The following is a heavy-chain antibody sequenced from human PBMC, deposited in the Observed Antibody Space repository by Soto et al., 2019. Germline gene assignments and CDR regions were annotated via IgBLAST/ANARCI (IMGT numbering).Heavy chain of an antibody. CDR2: ISGSGGST. V-gene: IGHV3-23*01. D-gene: IGHD3-22*01. J-gene: IGHJ4*02. CDR1: GFTFSSYA. Sequence: PGGSLRLSCAASGFTFSSYAMSWVRQAPGKGLEWVSAISGSGGSTYYADSVKGRFTISRDNSKNTLYLQMNSLRAEDTAVYYCAKDDYYDSSGYYYPNYYFDYWGQGTMVTVSS. CDR3: AKDDYYDSSGYYYPNYYFDY.